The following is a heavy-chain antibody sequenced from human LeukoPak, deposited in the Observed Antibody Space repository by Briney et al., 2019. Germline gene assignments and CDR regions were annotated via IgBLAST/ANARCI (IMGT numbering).Heavy chain of an antibody. Sequence: EGSLRLSCAASGFTFSSYAMHWVRQAPGKGLEWVAVISYDGSNKYYADSVKGRFTISRDNSKNTLYLQMNSLRAEDTAVYYCARPITGVRGVDYWGQGTLVTVSS. CDR1: GFTFSSYA. V-gene: IGHV3-30-3*01. D-gene: IGHD3-10*01. J-gene: IGHJ4*02. CDR2: ISYDGSNK. CDR3: ARPITGVRGVDY.